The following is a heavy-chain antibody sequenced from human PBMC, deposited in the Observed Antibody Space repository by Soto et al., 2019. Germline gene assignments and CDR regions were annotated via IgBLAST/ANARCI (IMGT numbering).Heavy chain of an antibody. CDR1: CYSISSGYY. Sequence: SETLSLTCAVSCYSISSGYYWGWIRQPPGKGLEWIGSIYHSGSTYYNPSLKSRVTISVDTSKNQFSLKLSSVTAADTAVYYCARVSVMTTVYYYYYYGMDVWGQGTTVTVSS. V-gene: IGHV4-38-2*01. CDR2: IYHSGST. J-gene: IGHJ6*02. CDR3: ARVSVMTTVYYYYYYGMDV. D-gene: IGHD4-4*01.